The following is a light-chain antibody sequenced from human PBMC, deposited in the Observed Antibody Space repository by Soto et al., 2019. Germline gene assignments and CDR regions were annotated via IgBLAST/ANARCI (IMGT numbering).Light chain of an antibody. J-gene: IGLJ2*01. CDR2: TNN. CDR3: AAWVDSLNAVV. Sequence: QSVLTQPPSASGTPGQKVTISCSGSNSNIGIKYVYWYQHLPGTAPKLVIFTNNQRPSGIPDRFSGSKSGTSASLAISGLRSEDEADYYCAAWVDSLNAVVFGGGIKLTVL. V-gene: IGLV1-47*02. CDR1: NSNIGIKY.